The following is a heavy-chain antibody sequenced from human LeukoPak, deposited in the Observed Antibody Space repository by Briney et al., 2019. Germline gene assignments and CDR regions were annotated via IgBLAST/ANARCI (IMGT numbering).Heavy chain of an antibody. CDR1: GYSFTNYW. V-gene: IGHV5-51*01. CDR3: ARLGGAGLFYYYGVDV. J-gene: IGHJ6*02. D-gene: IGHD3/OR15-3a*01. Sequence: GESLKISCKASGYSFTNYWIGWVRQMPGKGLEWMGIIYPGDSDTRYSPSFQGQVTISADKSISTAYLQRSSLQASDTAIYYCARLGGAGLFYYYGVDVWGQGTTVTVSS. CDR2: IYPGDSDT.